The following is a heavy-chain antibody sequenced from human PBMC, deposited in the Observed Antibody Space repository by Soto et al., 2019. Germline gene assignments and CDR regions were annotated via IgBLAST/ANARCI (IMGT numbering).Heavy chain of an antibody. CDR2: IYYSGST. Sequence: SETLSLTCTVSGGSISSSSYYWGWIRQPPGKGLEWIGSIYYSGSTYYNPSLKSRVAISVDTSKNQFSLKLSSVTAADTAVYYCARLKAVVVAAPNFDYWGQGTLVTVSS. J-gene: IGHJ4*02. CDR1: GGSISSSSYY. CDR3: ARLKAVVVAAPNFDY. V-gene: IGHV4-39*01. D-gene: IGHD2-15*01.